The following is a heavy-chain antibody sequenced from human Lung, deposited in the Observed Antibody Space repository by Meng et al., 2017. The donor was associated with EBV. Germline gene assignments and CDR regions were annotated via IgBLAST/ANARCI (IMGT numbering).Heavy chain of an antibody. CDR3: ARGGTSSAPFDY. J-gene: IGHJ4*02. D-gene: IGHD2-2*01. CDR1: GGSISSGGHY. CDR2: IYYSGST. Sequence: QVQLQESGPGLVKPSQTLSLTCTVSGGSISSGGHYWSWIRQHPGKGLEWIGYIYYSGSTYYNPSLKSLVSISVDTSNNQFSLKLSSVTAADTAVYYCARGGTSSAPFDYWGQGTLVTVSS. V-gene: IGHV4-31*01.